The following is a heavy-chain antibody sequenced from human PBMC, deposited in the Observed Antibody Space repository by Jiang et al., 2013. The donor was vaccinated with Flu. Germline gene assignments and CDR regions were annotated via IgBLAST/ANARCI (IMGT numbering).Heavy chain of an antibody. D-gene: IGHD2-2*01. Sequence: SGAEVKKPGASVKVSCKASGYTFTSSTMHWVRQAPGQRLEWMGWFNAGNGNTKYSQKFQGRVTITRDTSASTAYMELSSLTSEDTAVYYCARGYCTSTTCPIDYWGQGILVTVSS. V-gene: IGHV1-3*01. J-gene: IGHJ4*02. CDR2: FNAGNGNT. CDR3: ARGYCTSTTCPIDY. CDR1: GYTFTSST.